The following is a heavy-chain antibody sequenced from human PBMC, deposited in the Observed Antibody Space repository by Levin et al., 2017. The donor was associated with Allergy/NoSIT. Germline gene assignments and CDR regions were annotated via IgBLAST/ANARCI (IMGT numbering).Heavy chain of an antibody. Sequence: PSETLSLTCAVSGYSISRDNWWGWIRQPPGKGLEWIGYIYYHGRTYLNPSLTSRVTMSVDTSKNQFSLQLSSVSAVDTAVYYCARTRDGYNVFDSWGQGTPVTVSS. CDR3: ARTRDGYNVFDS. V-gene: IGHV4-28*01. CDR1: GYSISRDNW. J-gene: IGHJ4*02. CDR2: IYYHGRT. D-gene: IGHD5-24*01.